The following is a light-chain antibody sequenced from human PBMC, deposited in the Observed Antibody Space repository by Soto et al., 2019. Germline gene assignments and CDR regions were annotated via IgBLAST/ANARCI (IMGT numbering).Light chain of an antibody. J-gene: IGKJ4*01. Sequence: EIVMTQSPAPLSVSPGERATLSCRATQSVSSNLAWYQQKPGQAPRLLIYGASTRATGIPARVSGSVSGTEFTLTISSLQSEDFAVYYCQQYNNWPLTFGGGTKVEIK. CDR1: QSVSSN. CDR3: QQYNNWPLT. V-gene: IGKV3-15*01. CDR2: GAS.